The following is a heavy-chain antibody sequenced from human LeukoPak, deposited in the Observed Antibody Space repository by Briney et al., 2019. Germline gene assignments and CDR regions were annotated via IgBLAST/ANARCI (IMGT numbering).Heavy chain of an antibody. D-gene: IGHD3-22*01. V-gene: IGHV3-23*01. J-gene: IGHJ4*02. CDR2: ISGSGGST. CDR3: AKDPKAPTGARAPMIVVVNLDY. CDR1: GFTFSSYA. Sequence: GGSLRLSCAASGFTFSSYAMSWVRQAPGKGLEWVSAISGSGGSTYYADSVKGRFTISRDNSKNTLYLQMNSLRAEDTAVYYCAKDPKAPTGARAPMIVVVNLDYWGQGTLVTVSS.